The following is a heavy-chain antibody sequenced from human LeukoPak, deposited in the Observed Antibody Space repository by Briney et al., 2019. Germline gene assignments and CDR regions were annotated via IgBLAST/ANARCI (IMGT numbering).Heavy chain of an antibody. CDR2: ISGSGGST. J-gene: IGHJ4*02. V-gene: IGHV3-23*01. Sequence: PGGSLRLSCAASGFTFSSYAMSWVRQAPGKGLEWVSAISGSGGSTYYADSVKGRFTISRDNSRNTLYLQMNSLRAEDKAVYYCAKVVVITFGEFDYWGQGTLVTVSS. CDR1: GFTFSSYA. CDR3: AKVVVITFGEFDY. D-gene: IGHD3-22*01.